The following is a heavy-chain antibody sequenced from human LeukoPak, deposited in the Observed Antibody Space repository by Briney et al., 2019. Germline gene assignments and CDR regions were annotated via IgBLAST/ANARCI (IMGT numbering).Heavy chain of an antibody. CDR1: GYTFTGYY. J-gene: IGHJ6*03. CDR2: IVVGSGNT. Sequence: ASVKVSCKASGYTFTGYYMHWVRQAPGQGLEWIGWIVVGSGNTNYAQKFQERVTITGDMSTSTAYMELSSLRSEDTAVYYCAAALYGGYYYYYMDVWGKGTTVTVSS. CDR3: AAALYGGYYYYYMDV. V-gene: IGHV1-58*02. D-gene: IGHD3-16*01.